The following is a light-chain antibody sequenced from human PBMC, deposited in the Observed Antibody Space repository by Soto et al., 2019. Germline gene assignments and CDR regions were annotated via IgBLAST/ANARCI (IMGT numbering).Light chain of an antibody. V-gene: IGLV2-14*01. CDR2: EVS. CDR1: SSDVGSSNY. CDR3: YSYASGGTRV. J-gene: IGLJ3*02. Sequence: QSALTQPASVSGSPGQSITISCTGTSSDVGSSNYVSWYQQHPGKAPQLIIYEVSSRPSGVSGRFSGSKSGNTASLTISGLQADDEADYYCYSYASGGTRVFGGGTKVTVL.